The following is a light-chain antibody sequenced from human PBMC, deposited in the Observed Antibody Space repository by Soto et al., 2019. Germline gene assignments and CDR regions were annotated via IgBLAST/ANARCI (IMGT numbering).Light chain of an antibody. Sequence: DIQMTQSPSTLSASVGDRVTITCRASQTIGSSLAWYQHKPGKAPELLIFDASTLQTGVSSMFSDSGFGTDFTLTISNLQPDDFATYYCQQHNDYSPVTFGQGTKLEIK. CDR3: QQHNDYSPVT. CDR1: QTIGSS. V-gene: IGKV1-5*01. J-gene: IGKJ2*01. CDR2: DAS.